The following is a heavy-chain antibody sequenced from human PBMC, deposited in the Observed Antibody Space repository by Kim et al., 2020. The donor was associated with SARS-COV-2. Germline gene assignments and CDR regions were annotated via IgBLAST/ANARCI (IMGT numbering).Heavy chain of an antibody. Sequence: SETLSLTCAVSGGSISSSNWWSWVRQPPGKGLEWIGEIYHSGSTNYNPSLKSRVTISVDKSKNQFSLKLSSVTAADTAVYYCARDPSSSSWYRVTAIQLGAFDIWGQGTMVTVSS. D-gene: IGHD6-13*01. CDR2: IYHSGST. CDR1: GGSISSSNW. CDR3: ARDPSSSSWYRVTAIQLGAFDI. V-gene: IGHV4-4*02. J-gene: IGHJ3*02.